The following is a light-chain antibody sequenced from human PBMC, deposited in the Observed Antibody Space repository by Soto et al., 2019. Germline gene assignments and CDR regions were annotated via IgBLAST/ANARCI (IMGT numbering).Light chain of an antibody. CDR1: SSNIGSNT. V-gene: IGLV1-44*01. Sequence: QSALTQPPSASGTPGQRVTISCSGSSSNIGSNTVNWYQQLPGTAPKLLIYSNNQRPSGVPDRFSGSKSGTSASLAISGLQSEDEADYYCASWDDSLSGNYVFGTGTKVNV. CDR2: SNN. CDR3: ASWDDSLSGNYV. J-gene: IGLJ1*01.